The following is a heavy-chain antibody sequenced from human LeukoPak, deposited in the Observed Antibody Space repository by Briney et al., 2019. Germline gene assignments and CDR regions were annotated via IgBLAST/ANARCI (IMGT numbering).Heavy chain of an antibody. J-gene: IGHJ4*02. CDR3: ATSYDSSGNN. Sequence: GGSLRLSCAASGVVFSNFWMSWVRQAPGKGLEWVANIKEDGSVKYYVASVKGRFTISRDNARNSLYLQMNSLTAEDTAVYYCATSYDSSGNNWGQGTLVTVSS. D-gene: IGHD3-22*01. CDR2: IKEDGSVK. CDR1: GVVFSNFW. V-gene: IGHV3-7*01.